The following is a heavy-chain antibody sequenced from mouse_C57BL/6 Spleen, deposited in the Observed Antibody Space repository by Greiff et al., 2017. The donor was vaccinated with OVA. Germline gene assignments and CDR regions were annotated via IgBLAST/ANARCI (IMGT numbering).Heavy chain of an antibody. V-gene: IGHV2-9-1*01. D-gene: IGHD2-4*01. CDR1: GFSLTSYA. CDR2: IWTGGGT. Sequence: VQVVESGPGLVAPSQSLSITCTVSGFSLTSYAISWVRQPPGKGLEWLGVIWTGGGTNYNSALKSRLSISKDNSKSQVFLKMNSLQTDDTARYYCAREGDDYDEWYFDVWGTGTTVTVSS. CDR3: AREGDDYDEWYFDV. J-gene: IGHJ1*03.